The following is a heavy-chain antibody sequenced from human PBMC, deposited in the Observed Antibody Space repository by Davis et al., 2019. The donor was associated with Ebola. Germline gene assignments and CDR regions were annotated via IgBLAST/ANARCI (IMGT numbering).Heavy chain of an antibody. Sequence: GESLKISCKGSGYSFSNYWIGWVRQMPGKGLEWMGIFYPGDPDSRYSPSFQGRVTFSGDKSISTAYLQWNSLKASDTAMYYCARESDYSGSRSNLFAFWGQGTLVTVSS. CDR1: GYSFSNYW. V-gene: IGHV5-51*01. D-gene: IGHD3-10*01. J-gene: IGHJ4*02. CDR3: ARESDYSGSRSNLFAF. CDR2: FYPGDPDS.